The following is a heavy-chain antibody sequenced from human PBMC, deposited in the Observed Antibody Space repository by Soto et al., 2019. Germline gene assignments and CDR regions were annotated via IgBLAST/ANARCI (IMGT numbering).Heavy chain of an antibody. Sequence: EVQLLESGGGLVQPGGSLRLSCAASGFTFSSYAMSWVRQAPGKGLEWVSAISGSGGSTYYADSVKGRFTISRDNSKNTLYLQMNSLRAEDTAVYYRAKTGYCSGGSCYSGATFDYWGQGTLVTVSS. CDR1: GFTFSSYA. V-gene: IGHV3-23*01. D-gene: IGHD2-15*01. CDR2: ISGSGGST. J-gene: IGHJ4*02. CDR3: AKTGYCSGGSCYSGATFDY.